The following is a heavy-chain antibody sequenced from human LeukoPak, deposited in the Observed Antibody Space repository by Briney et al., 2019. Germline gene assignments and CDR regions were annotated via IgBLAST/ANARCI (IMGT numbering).Heavy chain of an antibody. V-gene: IGHV3-30*04. CDR2: ISYDGSNK. CDR3: ARWDVAGTATIDY. Sequence: GGSLRLSCAASRFTLSSYAMHWVRQAPGKGLEWVAVISYDGSNKYYADSVKGRFTISRDNSKNTLYLQMNSLRAEDTAVYYCARWDVAGTATIDYWGQGTLVTVSS. J-gene: IGHJ4*02. D-gene: IGHD6-19*01. CDR1: RFTLSSYA.